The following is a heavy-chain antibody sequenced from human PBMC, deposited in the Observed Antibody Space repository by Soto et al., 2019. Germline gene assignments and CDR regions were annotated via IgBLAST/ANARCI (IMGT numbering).Heavy chain of an antibody. D-gene: IGHD6-6*01. CDR2: ISSSSSYI. CDR1: GFTFSSYS. V-gene: IGHV3-21*01. J-gene: IGHJ4*02. CDR3: ARDLIAAELFDY. Sequence: GSLRLSCAASGFTFSSYSMNWVRQAPGKGLEWVSSISSSSSYIYYADSVKGRFTISRDNAKNSLYLQMNSLRAEDTAVYYCARDLIAAELFDYWGQGTLVTVSS.